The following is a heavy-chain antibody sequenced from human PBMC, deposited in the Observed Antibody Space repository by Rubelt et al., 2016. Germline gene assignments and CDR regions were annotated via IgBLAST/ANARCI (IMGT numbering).Heavy chain of an antibody. CDR3: ARSKDTAMVTDADWYFDL. CDR1: GYTFTSYA. D-gene: IGHD5-18*01. V-gene: IGHV1-3*01. J-gene: IGHJ2*01. CDR2: INAGNGNT. Sequence: QVQLVQSGAEVPKPGASVKVSCKASGYTFTSYAMHWVRQAPGQRLEWMGWINAGNGNTKYSQKFQGRVNITRDTSASTAYMELSSLRSEDTAVYYCARSKDTAMVTDADWYFDLWGRGTLVTVSS.